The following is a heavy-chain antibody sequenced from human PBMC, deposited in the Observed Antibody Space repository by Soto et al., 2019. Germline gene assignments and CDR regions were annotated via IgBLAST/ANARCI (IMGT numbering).Heavy chain of an antibody. Sequence: QVTLKESGPVLVKPTETLTLTCTVSVFSLSDARLGVSWIRQPPGKALEWLAHIYSSDEKSYSTSLRSRLTISKDTSRSQVILTMTNMDPVDTATYYCARIRRFGESPIYWGQGTLVTVSA. CDR2: IYSSDEK. CDR3: ARIRRFGESPIY. CDR1: VFSLSDARLG. D-gene: IGHD3-10*01. V-gene: IGHV2-26*01. J-gene: IGHJ4*02.